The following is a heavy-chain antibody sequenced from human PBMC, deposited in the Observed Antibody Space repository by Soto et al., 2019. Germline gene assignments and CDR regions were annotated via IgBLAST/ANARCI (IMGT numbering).Heavy chain of an antibody. V-gene: IGHV5-51*01. CDR1: GYSFVSYW. Sequence: GESLKISCKGSGYSFVSYWIGWVRQMPGKGLEWMGIIYPGDSDTRYSPSFQGQVTISADKSITTVYLQWSSLKASDTAMYYCATRRGSGNDYYYDYGMDVWGQGTTVTVAS. CDR3: ATRRGSGNDYYYDYGMDV. J-gene: IGHJ6*02. CDR2: IYPGDSDT. D-gene: IGHD1-26*01.